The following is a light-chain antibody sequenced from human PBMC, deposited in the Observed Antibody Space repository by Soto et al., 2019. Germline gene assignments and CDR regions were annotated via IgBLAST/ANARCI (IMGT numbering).Light chain of an antibody. CDR2: EAS. J-gene: IGKJ4*01. V-gene: IGKV3D-20*01. CDR1: QSVCNNY. Sequence: PGERATLSCGASQSVCNNYLAGYQQKPGLAPRALIYEASSRAAGIPDRFSGSGSGTDFTLTINALEPEDFAVYYCQQYDTSPLTFGGGTKVEIK. CDR3: QQYDTSPLT.